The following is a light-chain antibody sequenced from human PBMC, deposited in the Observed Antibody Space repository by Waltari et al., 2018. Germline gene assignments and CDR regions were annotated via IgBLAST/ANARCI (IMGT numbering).Light chain of an antibody. CDR2: GNN. V-gene: IGLV1-40*01. Sequence: QSVLTQPPSVSGAPGQRVTISCTGSSSSLGAGSDVNWYQQLPGTAPKLLIYGNNNRPSGVPDRFSGSKSGTSASLAITGLQAEDEADYYCQSYDSSLSGSVFGGGTILTVL. CDR3: QSYDSSLSGSV. CDR1: SSSLGAGSD. J-gene: IGLJ2*01.